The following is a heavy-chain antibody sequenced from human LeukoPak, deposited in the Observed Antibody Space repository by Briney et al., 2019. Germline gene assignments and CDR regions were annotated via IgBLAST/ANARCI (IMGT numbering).Heavy chain of an antibody. CDR2: IYHSGST. J-gene: IGHJ2*01. Sequence: SETLSLTCTVSGGSISSGGYYWSWIRQHPGKGLEWIGYIYHSGSTYYNPSLKSRVTILVGTSKNQFSLKLSSVTAADTAVYYCARGGDIVVDRPGGWNFDLWGRGTLVTVSS. CDR3: ARGGDIVVDRPGGWNFDL. CDR1: GGSISSGGYY. V-gene: IGHV4-31*03. D-gene: IGHD2-2*01.